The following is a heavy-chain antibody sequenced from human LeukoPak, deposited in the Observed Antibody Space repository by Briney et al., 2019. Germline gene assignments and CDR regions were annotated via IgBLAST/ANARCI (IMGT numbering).Heavy chain of an antibody. J-gene: IGHJ4*02. D-gene: IGHD3-3*01. CDR1: GFTFSSYG. CDR2: IRYDGSNK. V-gene: IGHV3-30*02. CDR3: AKDGDYDFWSGLY. Sequence: GGSLRLSCAASGFTFSSYGMHWVRQAPGKGLEWMAFIRYDGSNKYYADSVKGRFTISRDNSKNTLYLQMNSLRAEDTAVYYCAKDGDYDFWSGLYWGQGTLVTVSS.